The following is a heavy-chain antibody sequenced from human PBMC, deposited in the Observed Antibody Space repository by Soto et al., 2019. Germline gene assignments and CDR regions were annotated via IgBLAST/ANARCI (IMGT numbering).Heavy chain of an antibody. J-gene: IGHJ5*02. CDR3: ASIFYDFWSGYYGWNWFDP. Sequence: TLSLTCTVSGGSISSGGYYWSWIRQHPGKGLEWIGYIYYSGSTYYNPSLKSRVTISVDTSKNQFSLKLSSVTAADTAVYYCASIFYDFWSGYYGWNWFDPWGQGTLVTVSS. V-gene: IGHV4-31*03. CDR2: IYYSGST. CDR1: GGSISSGGYY. D-gene: IGHD3-3*01.